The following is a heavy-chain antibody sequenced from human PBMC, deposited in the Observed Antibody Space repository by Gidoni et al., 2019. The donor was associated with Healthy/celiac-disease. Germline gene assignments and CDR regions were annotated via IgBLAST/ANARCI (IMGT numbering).Heavy chain of an antibody. CDR3: AKSNLSGWYLAFDY. Sequence: QVQLQQSGPGLVTPSQTLSLTCAISGDSVSTNSAAWNWIRQSPSRGLEWLGRTYYRSKWYNDYAVSVKSRITINPDTSKNQFSLQLNSVTPEDTAVYYCAKSNLSGWYLAFDYWGQGTLVTVSS. J-gene: IGHJ4*02. CDR1: GDSVSTNSAA. D-gene: IGHD6-19*01. V-gene: IGHV6-1*01. CDR2: TYYRSKWYN.